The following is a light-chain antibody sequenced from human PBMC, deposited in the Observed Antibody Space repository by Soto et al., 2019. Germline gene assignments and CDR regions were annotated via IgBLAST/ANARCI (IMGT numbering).Light chain of an antibody. CDR3: RSYTSSSSYV. CDR1: SSDVGTYNS. V-gene: IGLV2-14*01. J-gene: IGLJ1*01. CDR2: DVS. Sequence: QSALTQPASVSGSPGQSITISCTGTSSDVGTYNSVSWYQQCPGKAPKLMIHDVSNRPSGVSNRFSGSKSGNTASLTISGLQAEDEADYYCRSYTSSSSYVFGSGTKVTVL.